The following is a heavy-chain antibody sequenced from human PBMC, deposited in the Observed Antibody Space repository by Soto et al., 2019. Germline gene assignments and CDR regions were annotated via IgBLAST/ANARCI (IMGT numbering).Heavy chain of an antibody. D-gene: IGHD3-16*01. J-gene: IGHJ4*02. V-gene: IGHV3-30*18. Sequence: QVQLVESGGGVVQPGRSLRLSCAASGFTFSSYGMHWVRQAPGKGLEWVAVISYDGSNKYYADSVKGRFTISRDNSKNMLYLLMNSLRAEDTAVYFCAKEADRGFDYWGQGTPVTVSS. CDR1: GFTFSSYG. CDR3: AKEADRGFDY. CDR2: ISYDGSNK.